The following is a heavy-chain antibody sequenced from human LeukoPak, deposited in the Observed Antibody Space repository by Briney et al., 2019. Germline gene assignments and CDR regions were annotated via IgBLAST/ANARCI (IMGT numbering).Heavy chain of an antibody. CDR3: ARDRGSPNPYGDSIDS. J-gene: IGHJ4*02. V-gene: IGHV3-30*03. CDR1: GFTFSSYG. CDR2: ISYDGRNT. Sequence: GALRLSCAASGFTFSSYGMHWVRQAPGEGLEWAAVISYDGRNTYYADPVKGRFTISRDNSKNTLYLQTNSLKTEDTALYYCARDRGSPNPYGDSIDSWGQGTLVAVSS. D-gene: IGHD4-17*01.